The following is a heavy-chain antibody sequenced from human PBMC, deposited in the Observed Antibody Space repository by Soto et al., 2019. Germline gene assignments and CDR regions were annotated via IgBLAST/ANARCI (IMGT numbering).Heavy chain of an antibody. V-gene: IGHV4-30-4*01. CDR2: IHNSGTT. J-gene: IGHJ4*02. D-gene: IGHD1-1*01. Sequence: QVQLQESGPGLVEPSQTLSLTCTVSGVYISSPHHNWSWILQYPGKGLEWIGFIHNSGTTYYNPSLKSRVAIAVYTSRNDFSLSLSSVTAADTAVSYCTAGGAPSKTGYWGQGTLVTVSS. CDR3: TAGGAPSKTGY. CDR1: GVYISSPHHN.